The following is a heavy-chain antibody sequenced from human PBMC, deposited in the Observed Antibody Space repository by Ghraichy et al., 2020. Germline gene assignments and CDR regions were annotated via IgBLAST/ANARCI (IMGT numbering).Heavy chain of an antibody. CDR3: AISPVDTAMVTF. V-gene: IGHV4-4*09. D-gene: IGHD5-18*01. CDR1: GGSISSYY. CDR2: IYTSGST. Sequence: SETLSLTCTVSGGSISSYYWSWIRQPPGKGLEWIGYIYTSGSTNYNPSLKSRVTISVDTSKNQFSLKLSSVTAADTAVYYCAISPVDTAMVTFWGQGTLVTVSS. J-gene: IGHJ4*02.